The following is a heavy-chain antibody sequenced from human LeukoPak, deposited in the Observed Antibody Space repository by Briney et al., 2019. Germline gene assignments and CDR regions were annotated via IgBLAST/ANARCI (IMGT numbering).Heavy chain of an antibody. Sequence: QPGGSLRLSCAASGFTFSSYAMSWVRQAPGKGLEWVSAISGSGGSTYYADSVKGRFTISRDNSKNTLYLQMNSLRAEDTAVYYCAKVVGVPSSGYTLPFDYWGQGTLVTVSS. CDR2: ISGSGGST. CDR1: GFTFSSYA. CDR3: AKVVGVPSSGYTLPFDY. D-gene: IGHD3-22*01. J-gene: IGHJ4*02. V-gene: IGHV3-23*01.